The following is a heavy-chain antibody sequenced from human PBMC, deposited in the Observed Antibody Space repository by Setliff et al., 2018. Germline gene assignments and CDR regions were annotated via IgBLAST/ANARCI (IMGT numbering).Heavy chain of an antibody. V-gene: IGHV1-8*01. CDR2: VSPIDDGKP. D-gene: IGHD2-8*02. J-gene: IGHJ4*02. CDR3: ARVMAVFAIEGLQGGGFDY. Sequence: ASVKVSCKASGYSFTSYDINWVRLAAGQGLEWMGWVSPIDDGKPGYAQKFQGRVTITWVTSISTAYMDLGSLRSDDTAFYFCARVMAVFAIEGLQGGGFDYWGQGTLVTV. CDR1: GYSFTSYD.